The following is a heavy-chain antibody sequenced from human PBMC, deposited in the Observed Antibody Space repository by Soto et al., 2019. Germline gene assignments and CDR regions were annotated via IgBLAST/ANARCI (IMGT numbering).Heavy chain of an antibody. CDR3: ARPYRSGWYGGAFDI. Sequence: SETLSLTCTDPRGSISSFHWSWIRQPPGKGLEWIGYIYHSGSTRYNPSLKSRVTISVDTSNNQFSLNLNSVTAADTAVYYCARPYRSGWYGGAFDIWGQGTKVT. CDR1: RGSISSFH. CDR2: IYHSGST. V-gene: IGHV4-59*08. D-gene: IGHD6-19*01. J-gene: IGHJ3*02.